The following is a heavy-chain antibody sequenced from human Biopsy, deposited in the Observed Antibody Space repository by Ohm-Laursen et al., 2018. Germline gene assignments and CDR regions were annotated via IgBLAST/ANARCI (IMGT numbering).Heavy chain of an antibody. CDR2: IIPMFGTA. CDR1: GGTFINYA. CDR3: ARGPHSGSHSCFDY. Sequence: FSVKVSCKASGGTFINYAISWVRQAPGQGLEWIGGIIPMFGTANYAQMFQGRVTISADESTSTSYMELSSLTTEDTAIYYCARGPHSGSHSCFDYWGRGTLVTVSS. J-gene: IGHJ4*02. D-gene: IGHD1-26*01. V-gene: IGHV1-69*01.